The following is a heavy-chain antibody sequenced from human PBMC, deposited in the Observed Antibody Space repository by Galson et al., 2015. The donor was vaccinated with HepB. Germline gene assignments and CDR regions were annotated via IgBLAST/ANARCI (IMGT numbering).Heavy chain of an antibody. J-gene: IGHJ5*02. V-gene: IGHV1-18*01. CDR1: SYTMSSYS. CDR3: ARGALVVVVGASENNWFDP. CDR2: INPNSRKT. Sequence: SVKVSCKAPSYTMSSYSITWVRQAPGQGLEWLGWINPNSRKTNYAQKVQGRVTMTTDRSTNTAYMELRSLRSDDTAVYYCARGALVVVVGASENNWFDPWGQGTLVTVSS. D-gene: IGHD2-15*01.